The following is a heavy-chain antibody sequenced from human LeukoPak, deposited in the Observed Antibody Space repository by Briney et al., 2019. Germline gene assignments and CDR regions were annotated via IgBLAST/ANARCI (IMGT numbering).Heavy chain of an antibody. V-gene: IGHV1-24*01. Sequence: GASVKVSCKVSGYTLTGLSMHWVRQAPGKGLEWMGGFDPEDGETIYAQKFQGRVTMTEDTSTDTAYMELSSLRSEDTAVYYCATRENPQNAFDIWGQGTMVTVSS. CDR1: GYTLTGLS. CDR3: ATRENPQNAFDI. J-gene: IGHJ3*02. CDR2: FDPEDGET.